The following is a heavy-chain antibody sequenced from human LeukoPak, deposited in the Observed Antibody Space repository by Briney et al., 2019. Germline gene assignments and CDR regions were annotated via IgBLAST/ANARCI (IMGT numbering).Heavy chain of an antibody. CDR1: GGSISSGSYY. J-gene: IGHJ6*02. V-gene: IGHV4-61*02. D-gene: IGHD4-11*01. CDR3: ARSATRYSSKSSYGMDV. Sequence: SETLSLTCTVSGGSISSGSYYWSWIRQPAGKGLEWIGRIYTSGSTNYNPSLKSRVTISVDTSKNQFSLKLSSVTAADTAVYYCARSATRYSSKSSYGMDVWGQGTTVTVSS. CDR2: IYTSGST.